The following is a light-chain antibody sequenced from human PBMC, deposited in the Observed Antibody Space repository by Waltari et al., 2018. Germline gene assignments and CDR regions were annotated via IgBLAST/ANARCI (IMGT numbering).Light chain of an antibody. J-gene: IGLJ2*01. CDR3: SSYTSSHVA. CDR2: GVT. V-gene: IGLV2-14*03. Sequence: QSALTQPASVSGSPGQSITISCTGTSSDVGNYNYVSWYQQHPGKAPKLMIYGVTNRPSGVSNRFSGSKSGNTASLTISGLQAEDEADYYCSSYTSSHVAFGGGTKLTFL. CDR1: SSDVGNYNY.